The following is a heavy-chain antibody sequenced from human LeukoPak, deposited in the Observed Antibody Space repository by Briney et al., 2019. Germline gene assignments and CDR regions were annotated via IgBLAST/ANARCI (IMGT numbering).Heavy chain of an antibody. Sequence: PGGSLRLSCVASAFSLNAYNMNWVRQAPGKGLEWVSSISYTGTYIYYADSVKGRFTISRDNAQNSLYLQTNSLRAEDTAIYYCVRDRGTYRPIDYWGQGTLVTVSS. D-gene: IGHD1-26*01. J-gene: IGHJ4*02. CDR2: ISYTGTYI. V-gene: IGHV3-21*04. CDR1: AFSLNAYN. CDR3: VRDRGTYRPIDY.